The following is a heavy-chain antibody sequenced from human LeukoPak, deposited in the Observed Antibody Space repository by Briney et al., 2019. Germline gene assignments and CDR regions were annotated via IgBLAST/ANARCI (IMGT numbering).Heavy chain of an antibody. V-gene: IGHV3-48*02. D-gene: IGHD1-1*01. CDR3: TRGGYGYYGMDV. CDR1: GFTFSSYS. J-gene: IGHJ6*02. CDR2: ISGSGSSI. Sequence: GGSLRLSCAASGFTFSSYSMNWARQAPGKGLEGVSYISGSGSSIFYADSVKGRFTLSRDNAKNSLYLQMTSLRDEDTAVYYCTRGGYGYYGMDVWGQGTTVTVSS.